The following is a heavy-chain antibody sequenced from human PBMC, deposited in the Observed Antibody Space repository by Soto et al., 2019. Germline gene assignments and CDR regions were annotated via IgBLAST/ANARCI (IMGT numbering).Heavy chain of an antibody. CDR2: ISGSGGST. CDR3: AKDIRPRLYGDYVDY. J-gene: IGHJ4*02. CDR1: GFTFSSYA. D-gene: IGHD4-17*01. V-gene: IGHV3-23*01. Sequence: GGSLRLSCAASGFTFSSYAMSWVRQAPGKGLEWVSAISGSGGSTYYADSVKGRFTISRDNSKNTLYLQMNSLRAEDTAVYYCAKDIRPRLYGDYVDYWGQGTLVTVSS.